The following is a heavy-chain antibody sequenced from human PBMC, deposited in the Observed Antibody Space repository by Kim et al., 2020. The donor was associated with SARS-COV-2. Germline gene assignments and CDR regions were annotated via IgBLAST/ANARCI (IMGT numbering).Heavy chain of an antibody. J-gene: IGHJ6*02. Sequence: ASVKVSCKASGYTFTGYYMHWVRQAPGQGLEWMGWINPNSGGTNYAQKFQGWVTMTRDTSISTAYMELSRLRPDDTAVYYCAREKVSGMVDHYYYYVMDVWGQGTTVTVSS. CDR3: AREKVSGMVDHYYYYVMDV. CDR2: INPNSGGT. V-gene: IGHV1-2*04. D-gene: IGHD3-10*01. CDR1: GYTFTGYY.